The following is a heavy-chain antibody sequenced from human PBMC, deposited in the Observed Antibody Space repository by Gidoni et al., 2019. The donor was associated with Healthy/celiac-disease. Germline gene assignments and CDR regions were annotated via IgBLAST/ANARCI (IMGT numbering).Heavy chain of an antibody. Sequence: QVQLVQSGAEVKKPGASVKVSCKVSGYTLTELSMHWVRQAPGKGLEWMGGFDPEGGETIYAQKVQGRVTMTEDTSTDTAYMELSSLRSEDTAVYYCATVYGVNDAFDIWGQGTMVTVSS. J-gene: IGHJ3*02. V-gene: IGHV1-24*01. D-gene: IGHD3-16*01. CDR2: FDPEGGET. CDR3: ATVYGVNDAFDI. CDR1: GYTLTELS.